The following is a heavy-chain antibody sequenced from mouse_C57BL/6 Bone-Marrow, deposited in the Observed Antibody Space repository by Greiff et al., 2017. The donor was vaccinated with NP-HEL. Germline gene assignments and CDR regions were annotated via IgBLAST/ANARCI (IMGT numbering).Heavy chain of an antibody. J-gene: IGHJ4*01. Sequence: EVKLMESGPGLAKPSQTLSLTCSVTGYSITSDYWNWIRKFPGNKLEYMGYISYSGSTYYNPSLKSRISITRDTSKNQYYLQLNSVTTEDTATYYCARTNYSNVYAMDYWGQGTSVTVSS. D-gene: IGHD2-5*01. V-gene: IGHV3-8*01. CDR1: GYSITSDY. CDR3: ARTNYSNVYAMDY. CDR2: ISYSGST.